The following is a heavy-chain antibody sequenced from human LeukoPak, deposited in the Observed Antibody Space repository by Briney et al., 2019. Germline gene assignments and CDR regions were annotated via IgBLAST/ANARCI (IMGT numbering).Heavy chain of an antibody. J-gene: IGHJ5*02. Sequence: SETLSLTCSVSGGSISSDYWSWVRQPPGKELEWIGYISSSGRSDHNPSLKSRVTLSVDSSKNQFSLRLISVTAADTAVYHCARLISSLNNWLDPWGQGILVTVSS. D-gene: IGHD3-16*01. CDR2: ISSSGRS. CDR1: GGSISSDY. V-gene: IGHV4-4*09. CDR3: ARLISSLNNWLDP.